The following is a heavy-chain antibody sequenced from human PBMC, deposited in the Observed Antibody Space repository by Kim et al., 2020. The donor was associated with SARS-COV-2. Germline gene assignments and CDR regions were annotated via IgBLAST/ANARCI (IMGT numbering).Heavy chain of an antibody. Sequence: RITISSDNSKNTLYLQMNSLRAEDTAVYYCAKDMRRIAVAGSHYYYGMDVWGQGTTVTVSS. D-gene: IGHD6-19*01. J-gene: IGHJ6*02. V-gene: IGHV3-33*06. CDR3: AKDMRRIAVAGSHYYYGMDV.